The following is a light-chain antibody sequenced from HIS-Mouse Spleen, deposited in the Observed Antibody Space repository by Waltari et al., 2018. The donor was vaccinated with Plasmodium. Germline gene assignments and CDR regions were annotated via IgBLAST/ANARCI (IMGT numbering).Light chain of an antibody. CDR2: KAC. CDR1: QSISSW. CDR3: QQYNSYLFT. Sequence: DIQMTQSPSTLSASVGDRVTITCRASQSISSWLAWYQQKPGKAPKLLIYKACSLESGVPSRFSGSGSGTEFTLTISSLQPDDFATYCCQQYNSYLFTFGPGTKVDIK. V-gene: IGKV1-5*03. J-gene: IGKJ3*01.